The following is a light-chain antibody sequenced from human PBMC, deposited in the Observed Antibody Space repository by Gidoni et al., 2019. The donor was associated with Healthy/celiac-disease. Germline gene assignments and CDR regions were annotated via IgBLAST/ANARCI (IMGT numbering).Light chain of an antibody. CDR2: EVS. CDR3: SSYTSSTPYV. J-gene: IGLJ1*01. Sequence: QSALTQPASASGSPGQSITISCTGTSSDVGGYDYVAWYQQHPGKAPKLMIYEVSNRPSGVSNRFSGSKSGNTASLTISGLQAEDEAAYYCSSYTSSTPYVFGTGTKVTVL. V-gene: IGLV2-14*01. CDR1: SSDVGGYDY.